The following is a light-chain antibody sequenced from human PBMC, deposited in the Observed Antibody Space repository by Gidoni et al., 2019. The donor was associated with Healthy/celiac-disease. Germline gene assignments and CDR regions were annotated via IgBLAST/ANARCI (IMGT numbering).Light chain of an antibody. V-gene: IGLV2-11*01. CDR1: SSDVGGYNY. Sequence: TISCTGTSSDVGGYNYVSWYQQHPGKAPKLMIYDVSKRPSGVPDRFSGSKSGNTASLTISGLQAEDEADYYCCSYAGSYSYVFGTGTKVTVL. J-gene: IGLJ1*01. CDR2: DVS. CDR3: CSYAGSYSYV.